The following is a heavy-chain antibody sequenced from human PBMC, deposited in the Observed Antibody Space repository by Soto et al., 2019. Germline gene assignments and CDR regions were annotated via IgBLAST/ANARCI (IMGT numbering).Heavy chain of an antibody. V-gene: IGHV4-31*03. CDR2: IYYSGST. Sequence: SETLSLTCTVSGGSISSGGYYWSWIRQHPGKGLEWIGYIYYSGSTYYNPSLKSRVTISVDTSKNQFSLKLSSVTAADTAVYYCAGEDYTRAGYYYGMDVWGQGTTVTVSS. J-gene: IGHJ6*02. CDR1: GGSISSGGYY. D-gene: IGHD4-4*01. CDR3: AGEDYTRAGYYYGMDV.